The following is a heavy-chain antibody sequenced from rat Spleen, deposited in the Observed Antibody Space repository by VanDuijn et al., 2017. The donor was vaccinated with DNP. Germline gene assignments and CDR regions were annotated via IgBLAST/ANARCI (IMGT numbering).Heavy chain of an antibody. V-gene: IGHV5-25*01. J-gene: IGHJ1*01. CDR1: RFTFSNYY. CDR2: ISPRGSRT. CDR3: ARGSTSIYWYFDF. D-gene: IGHD3-1*01. Sequence: EVQLVESGGGLVQPGRSLKLSCAASRFTFSNYYMAWVRQAPKKGLGWVAAISPRGSRTYYPDSVKGRFTISRDDAKSSLYLQMNSLKSEDTATYYCARGSTSIYWYFDFWGPGTMVTVSS.